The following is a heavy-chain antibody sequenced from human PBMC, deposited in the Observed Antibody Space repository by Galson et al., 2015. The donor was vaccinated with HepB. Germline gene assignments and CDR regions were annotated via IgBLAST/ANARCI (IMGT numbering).Heavy chain of an antibody. CDR3: AKVEKGIGYYYGMDV. CDR1: GFTFSSYA. Sequence: SLRLSCAASGFTFSSYAMHWIRQAPGKGLEWVAVISYDGSNKYYADSVKGRFTISRDNSKNTLYLQMNSLRAEDTAVYYCAKVEKGIGYYYGMDVWGQGTTVTVSS. CDR2: ISYDGSNK. V-gene: IGHV3-30*04. J-gene: IGHJ6*02. D-gene: IGHD1-14*01.